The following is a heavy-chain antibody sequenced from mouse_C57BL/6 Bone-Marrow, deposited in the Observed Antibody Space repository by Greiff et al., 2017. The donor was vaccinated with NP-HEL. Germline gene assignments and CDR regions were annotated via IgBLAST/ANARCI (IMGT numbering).Heavy chain of an antibody. V-gene: IGHV5-9*01. Sequence: EVKVVESGGGLVKPGGSLKLSCAASGFTFSSYTMSWVRQTPEKRLEWVATISGGGGNTYYPDSVKGRSTISRDNAKNTLYLQMSSLRSEDTALYYCARHHWDEGDYWGQGTTLTVSS. CDR2: ISGGGGNT. J-gene: IGHJ2*01. D-gene: IGHD4-1*01. CDR1: GFTFSSYT. CDR3: ARHHWDEGDY.